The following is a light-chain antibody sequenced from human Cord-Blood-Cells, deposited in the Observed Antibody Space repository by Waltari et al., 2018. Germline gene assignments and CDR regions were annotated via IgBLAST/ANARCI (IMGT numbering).Light chain of an antibody. CDR3: CSYAGSSSYV. Sequence: QSALTQPASVSGSPGQSITISCTGTSSDVGRYNLVSWYQQHPGKPPKLMISEGSTRPSGVSNRFSGSKSGNTASLTISGLQAEDEADYYCCSYAGSSSYVFGTGTKVTVL. CDR1: SSDVGRYNL. J-gene: IGLJ1*01. V-gene: IGLV2-23*01. CDR2: EGS.